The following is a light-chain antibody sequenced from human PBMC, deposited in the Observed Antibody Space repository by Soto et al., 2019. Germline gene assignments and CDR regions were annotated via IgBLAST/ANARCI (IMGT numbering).Light chain of an antibody. Sequence: QAVVTRPPSVSGAPGQRVTISCTGSSSNIGADYDVNWYQQFPGTAPKLLIYGNDNRPSGVPDRFSGSKSDTSASLAVTGLQAEDEADYYCAAWDDSLNGVVFGGGTKLTVL. CDR2: GND. CDR1: SSNIGADYD. V-gene: IGLV1-40*01. J-gene: IGLJ2*01. CDR3: AAWDDSLNGVV.